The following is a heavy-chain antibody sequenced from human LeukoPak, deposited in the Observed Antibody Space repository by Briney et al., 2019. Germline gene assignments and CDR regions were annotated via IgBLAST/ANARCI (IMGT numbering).Heavy chain of an antibody. CDR1: GFTFSVYG. D-gene: IGHD6-13*01. J-gene: IGHJ4*02. V-gene: IGHV3-30*18. CDR3: AKAAVYSRNWTPFDD. CDR2: LSGDETYI. Sequence: GGFLRLSCAASGFTFSVYGMHWVRQAPGKGLEWVALLSGDETYIDYTDSVKGRFTISRDTSKNTLFLQMNSLRADDTAIYYCAKAAVYSRNWTPFDDWGQGTLVIVSS.